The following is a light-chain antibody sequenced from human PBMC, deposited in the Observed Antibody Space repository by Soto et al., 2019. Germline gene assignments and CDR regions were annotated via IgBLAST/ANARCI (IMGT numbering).Light chain of an antibody. Sequence: DIQLTQSPSHLSASVGDRVTITCRASQSISSWLAWYQQRPGKAPKLLIYDASSLESGVPSRFSGSGSGTEFTLTISSLQPDDFATYYCQQYNSYSSITFGQGTRLEIK. CDR1: QSISSW. V-gene: IGKV1-5*01. J-gene: IGKJ5*01. CDR3: QQYNSYSSIT. CDR2: DAS.